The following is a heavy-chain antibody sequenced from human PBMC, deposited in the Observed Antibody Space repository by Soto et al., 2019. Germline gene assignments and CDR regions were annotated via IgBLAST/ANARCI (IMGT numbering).Heavy chain of an antibody. CDR1: GFIFQDYA. D-gene: IGHD1-1*01. V-gene: IGHV3-9*01. CDR3: VAPWERYFDY. J-gene: IGHJ4*03. Sequence: EVQLVESGGGSVQPGKSLRLSCAASGFIFQDYAMHWVRQAPGKGLEWVSGLTWNSGSIGYADSVKGRFTVSRDNAKKTLYLQMNSLRPEDTAFYYCVAPWERYFDYWGQGTLVTVSS. CDR2: LTWNSGSI.